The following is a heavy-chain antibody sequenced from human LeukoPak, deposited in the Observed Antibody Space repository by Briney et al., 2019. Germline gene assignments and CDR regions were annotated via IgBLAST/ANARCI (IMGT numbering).Heavy chain of an antibody. CDR1: GFTVSSNY. CDR3: ARDVRGLGELSP. Sequence: GGSLRLSCAASGFTVSSNYMSWVRQAPGKGLEWVSVIYSGGSTYYADSVKGRFTISRDNSKNTLYLQMNSLRAEDTAVYYCARDVRGLGELSPWGQGTLVTVSS. CDR2: IYSGGST. V-gene: IGHV3-53*01. J-gene: IGHJ4*02. D-gene: IGHD3-16*02.